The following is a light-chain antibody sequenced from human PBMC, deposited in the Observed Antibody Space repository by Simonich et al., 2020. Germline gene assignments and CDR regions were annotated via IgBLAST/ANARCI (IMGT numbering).Light chain of an antibody. CDR3: QSYDSSLSGSVV. CDR2: GNS. V-gene: IGLV1-40*01. CDR1: SSNIGAGYD. Sequence: QSVLTQPPSVSGAPGQRVTISCTGRSSNIGAGYDVHWYQQLPGTAPKLLIYGNSNRPSGVPDRFSGSKSGTSASLASTGLQAEDEADYYCQSYDSSLSGSVVFGGGTKLTVL. J-gene: IGLJ2*01.